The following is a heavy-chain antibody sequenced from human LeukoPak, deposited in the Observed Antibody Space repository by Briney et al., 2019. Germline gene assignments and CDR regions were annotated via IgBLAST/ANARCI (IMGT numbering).Heavy chain of an antibody. J-gene: IGHJ3*02. CDR1: GYTFTGHY. CDR2: INPNSGIT. D-gene: IGHD5-24*01. CDR3: ARIRDGYNDAYDI. Sequence: ASVKVSCKASGYTFTGHYLHWVRQAPGQGLEWMGWINPNSGITDYAQNFQGRVTMTRNTSTSTVYMELSSLRSEDTAVYYCARIRDGYNDAYDIWGQGTMVTVPS. V-gene: IGHV1-2*02.